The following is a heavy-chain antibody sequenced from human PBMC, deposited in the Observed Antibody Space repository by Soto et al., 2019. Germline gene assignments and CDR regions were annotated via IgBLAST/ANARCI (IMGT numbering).Heavy chain of an antibody. CDR2: IYYSGST. D-gene: IGHD3-9*01. CDR1: GDSIRSGNHY. J-gene: IGHJ4*03. V-gene: IGHV4-30-4*01. Sequence: LSLTCTFSGDSIRSGNHYWSWIRQPPGKGLEWIGYIYYSGSTYYSPSLKSRVTISVDTSKNQFSLKLNSVTAADTAVYYCARVDILTVYGLIDCSGQGTRVTFSS. CDR3: ARVDILTVYGLIDC.